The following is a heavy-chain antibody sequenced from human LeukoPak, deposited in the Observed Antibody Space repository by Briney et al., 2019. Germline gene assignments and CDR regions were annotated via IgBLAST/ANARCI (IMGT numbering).Heavy chain of an antibody. J-gene: IGHJ4*02. CDR3: ARDKTRSSIAACLDY. CDR1: GGTFSSYA. CDR2: IIPIFGTA. V-gene: IGHV1-69*13. D-gene: IGHD6-6*01. Sequence: ASVKVSCKASGGTFSSYAISWVRQAPGQGLEWMGGIIPIFGTANYAQKFQGRVTITADESTSTAYMELSSLRSEDTAVYYCARDKTRSSIAACLDYWGQGTLVTVSS.